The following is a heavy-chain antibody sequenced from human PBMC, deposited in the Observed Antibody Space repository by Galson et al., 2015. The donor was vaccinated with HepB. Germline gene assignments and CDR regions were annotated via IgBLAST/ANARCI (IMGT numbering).Heavy chain of an antibody. Sequence: SLRLSCAASGFTFSSYWMHWVRQAPGKGLVWVSRINCDGSSTSYADSVKSRFTISRDNAKNTLYLQMNSLRAEDTAVYYCAKEHRSGSYSHFDYWGQGTLVTVSS. CDR1: GFTFSSYW. CDR2: INCDGSST. CDR3: AKEHRSGSYSHFDY. V-gene: IGHV3-74*01. J-gene: IGHJ4*02. D-gene: IGHD1-26*01.